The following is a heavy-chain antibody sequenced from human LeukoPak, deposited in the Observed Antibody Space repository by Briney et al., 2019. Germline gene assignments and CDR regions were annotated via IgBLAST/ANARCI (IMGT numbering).Heavy chain of an antibody. CDR3: ATWEARVNYDFWSGYHTLAY. D-gene: IGHD3-3*01. CDR2: INPNSGGT. Sequence: GASVKVSCKASGYTFTGYYMHWVRQAPGQGLEWMGWINPNSGGTNYAQKFQGRVTMTEDTSTDTAYMELSSLRSEDTAVYYCATWEARVNYDFWSGYHTLAYWGQGTLVTVSS. CDR1: GYTFTGYY. J-gene: IGHJ4*02. V-gene: IGHV1-2*02.